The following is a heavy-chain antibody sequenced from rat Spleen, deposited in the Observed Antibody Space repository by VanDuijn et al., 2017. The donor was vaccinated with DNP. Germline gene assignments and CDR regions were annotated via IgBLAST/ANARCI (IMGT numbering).Heavy chain of an antibody. D-gene: IGHD1-4*01. CDR2: INSAGTT. V-gene: IGHV3-3*01. CDR3: AILPVYNPPYAMDA. CDR1: GYSITSSYR. J-gene: IGHJ4*01. Sequence: EVQLQESGPGLVKPSQSLSLICSVTGYSITSSYRWSWIRKFPGNKLEWMGSINSAGTTKYNPSLKSRISITRDTSKNQLFLQVNSVTTEDTATYHVAILPVYNPPYAMDAWGQGTSVTVSS.